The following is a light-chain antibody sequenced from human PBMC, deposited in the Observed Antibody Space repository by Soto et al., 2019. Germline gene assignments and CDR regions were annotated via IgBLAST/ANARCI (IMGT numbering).Light chain of an antibody. CDR3: QQYNSYLWT. V-gene: IGKV1-5*03. CDR1: QSIGSR. CDR2: KAS. Sequence: DIQMTQSPSTLSASVGDRVTITCRASQSIGSRLAWYQQKPGKAPNLLIYKASTLESGVPGRFSGSGSGTEFTLTISSLRPDDFATYYCQQYNSYLWTFGQGT. J-gene: IGKJ1*01.